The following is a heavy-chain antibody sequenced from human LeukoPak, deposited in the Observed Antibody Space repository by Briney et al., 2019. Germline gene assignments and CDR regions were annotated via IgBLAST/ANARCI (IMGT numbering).Heavy chain of an antibody. Sequence: GGSLRLSCALSGLTFNDNYMSWVRQAPGKGLEWVSLIFPDGQTYYSDFVQGRFSISRDMSRNSLFLDMSSLRAEDTAVFFCARANPVYGDFDYWGQGTLVTGSS. CDR3: ARANPVYGDFDY. CDR2: IFPDGQT. CDR1: GLTFNDNY. J-gene: IGHJ4*02. V-gene: IGHV3-53*01. D-gene: IGHD4-17*01.